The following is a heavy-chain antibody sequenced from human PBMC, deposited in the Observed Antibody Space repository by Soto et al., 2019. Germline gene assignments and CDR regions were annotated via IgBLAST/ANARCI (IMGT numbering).Heavy chain of an antibody. CDR1: GDTFSSYT. D-gene: IGHD3-10*01. J-gene: IGHJ4*02. Sequence: QVHLVQSGPELKKPGSSVRVSCKASGDTFSSYTINWVRQAPGLGLEWMGRTIPILSMSNYALKFQGRLTITAAKATSTAYMELSSLRSEDTAMYYSATSFGSGSQAFDHWGQGALVTVSS. V-gene: IGHV1-69*02. CDR2: TIPILSMS. CDR3: ATSFGSGSQAFDH.